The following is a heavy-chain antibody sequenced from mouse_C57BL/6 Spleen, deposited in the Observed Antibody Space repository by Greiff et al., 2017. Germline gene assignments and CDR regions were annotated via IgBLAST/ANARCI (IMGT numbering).Heavy chain of an antibody. V-gene: IGHV1-54*01. J-gene: IGHJ2*01. CDR1: GYAFTNYL. Sequence: QVQLQQSGAELVRPGTSVKVSCKASGYAFTNYLIEWVKQRPGQGLEWIGVINPGSGGTNYNEKFKGKATLTADKSSSTAYMQLSSLTSEDSAVYFGARFQGLWGQGTTLTVSA. CDR2: INPGSGGT. CDR3: ARFQGL.